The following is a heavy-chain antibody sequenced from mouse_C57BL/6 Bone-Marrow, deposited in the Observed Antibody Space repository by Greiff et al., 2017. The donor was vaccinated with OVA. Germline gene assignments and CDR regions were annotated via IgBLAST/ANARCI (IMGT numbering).Heavy chain of an antibody. CDR2: IYPGDGDT. J-gene: IGHJ2*01. CDR3: ARGGVYYGSSYDFDY. Sequence: QVQLQQSGPELVKPGASVKISCKASGYAFSSSWMNWVKQRPGKGLEWIGRIYPGDGDTNYNGKFKGKATLTADKSSSTAYMQLSSPTSEDSVVYFCARGGVYYGSSYDFDYWGQGTTLTVSS. CDR1: GYAFSSSW. D-gene: IGHD1-1*01. V-gene: IGHV1-82*01.